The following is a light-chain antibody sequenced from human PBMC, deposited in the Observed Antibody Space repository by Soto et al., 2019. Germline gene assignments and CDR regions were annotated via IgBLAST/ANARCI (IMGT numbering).Light chain of an antibody. Sequence: DIQMTQSPSTLSASVGDRVTITCRASQSISTWLAWYQQKPGKAPRFLMYQASSLESGVPSRFSGSGSGTEFTLTISSLQPDDFATYYCQQYNSYSTFGQGTKVDIK. CDR1: QSISTW. V-gene: IGKV1-5*03. CDR2: QAS. J-gene: IGKJ1*01. CDR3: QQYNSYST.